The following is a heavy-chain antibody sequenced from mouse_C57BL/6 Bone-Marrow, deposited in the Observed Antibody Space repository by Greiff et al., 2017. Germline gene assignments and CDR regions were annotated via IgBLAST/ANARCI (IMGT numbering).Heavy chain of an antibody. CDR2: IDPSDSYT. V-gene: IGHV1-59*01. CDR1: GYTFTSYW. J-gene: IGHJ2*01. Sequence: QVQLQQSGAELVRPGTSVKLSCKASGYTFTSYWMHWVKQRPGQGLEWIGVIDPSDSYTNYNQKFKGKATLTVDTSSSSAYMQLSSPTAEDSAVYYCAREGDGNSNYFDYWGQGTTLTVSS. D-gene: IGHD2-1*01. CDR3: AREGDGNSNYFDY.